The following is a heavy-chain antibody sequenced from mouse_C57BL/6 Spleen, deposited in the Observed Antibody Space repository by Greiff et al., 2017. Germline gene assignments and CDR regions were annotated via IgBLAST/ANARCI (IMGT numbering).Heavy chain of an antibody. D-gene: IGHD1-1*01. CDR1: GFNIKDYY. CDR3: TTDYGSSGYCDV. CDR2: IDPEDGDT. J-gene: IGHJ1*03. V-gene: IGHV14-1*01. Sequence: EVKLQESGAELVRPGASVKLSCTASGFNIKDYYMHWVKQRPEQGLEWIGRIDPEDGDTESAPKFPGQAPMAADPSSNTAYLQLSSPTSEDTAVYYCTTDYGSSGYCDVWGTGTTVTVSS.